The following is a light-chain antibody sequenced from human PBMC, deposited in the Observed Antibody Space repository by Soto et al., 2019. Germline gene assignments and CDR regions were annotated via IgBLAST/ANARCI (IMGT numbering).Light chain of an antibody. V-gene: IGKV1-27*01. CDR2: AAF. CDR3: QKYNSALLT. CDR1: QSISNY. Sequence: DIQMTQSPSSLSASVGDRVTITCRASQSISNYLACYQQKPGKVPKLLIYAAFTLQSGVPSRFSGSGSGTDFTLTISSLQPEDVANSYCQKYNSALLTFGGGTKVEIK. J-gene: IGKJ4*01.